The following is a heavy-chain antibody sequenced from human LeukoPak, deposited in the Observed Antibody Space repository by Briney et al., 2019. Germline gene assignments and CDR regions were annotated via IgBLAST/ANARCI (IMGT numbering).Heavy chain of an antibody. J-gene: IGHJ4*02. CDR1: GFTFNTYW. D-gene: IGHD2-15*01. CDR2: IKEDGSKK. Sequence: GGSLRLSCSASGFTFNTYWMSWVRQAPGKGLEWVANIKEDGSKKYYVDSVKGRFTISRDNAKDSVYLQMNSLRAEDTAVYYCARDRSYCIGADCYWGRLDYWGQGSLVTVSS. CDR3: ARDRSYCIGADCYWGRLDY. V-gene: IGHV3-7*03.